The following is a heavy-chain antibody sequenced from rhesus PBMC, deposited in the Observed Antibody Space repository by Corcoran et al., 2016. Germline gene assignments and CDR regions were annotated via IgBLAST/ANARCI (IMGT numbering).Heavy chain of an antibody. V-gene: IGHV4-65*01. CDR1: GGPVSSSNW. J-gene: IGHJ4*01. D-gene: IGHD4-23*01. Sequence: QVQLQESGPGLVKPSETLSLTCAVSGGPVSSSNWWSWIRQPPGKGLEWIGYISGSSGSTYYNPSLKSRVTISTDTSKNQFSLKLSSVTAADTAVYYCARESYSNYDYWGQGVLVTVSS. CDR2: ISGSSGST. CDR3: ARESYSNYDY.